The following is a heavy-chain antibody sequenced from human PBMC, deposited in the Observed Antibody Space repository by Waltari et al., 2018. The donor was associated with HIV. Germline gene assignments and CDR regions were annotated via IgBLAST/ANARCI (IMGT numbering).Heavy chain of an antibody. CDR2: FNPNSGTT. CDR3: ASKVGSAYLY. Sequence: QVQLEQSGAKARAPGASVQISCRTSGYTFSGWSVQGRRRALGKRPHGMGRFNPNSGTTNYSTNVPGRVTMDRDTSTKTVYMELSSLKPDNTAVYYCASKVGSAYLYWGQGTLVSVS. V-gene: IGHV1-46*01. CDR1: GYTFSGWS. J-gene: IGHJ4*02. D-gene: IGHD2-15*01.